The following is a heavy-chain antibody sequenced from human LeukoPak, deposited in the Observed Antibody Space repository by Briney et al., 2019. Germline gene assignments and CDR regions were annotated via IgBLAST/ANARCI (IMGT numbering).Heavy chain of an antibody. CDR2: IYYSGST. CDR3: ARQAAGEGFDI. Sequence: PSETLSLTCTVSGGSIRSSSYYWDWIRQPPGKGLEWIGTIYYSGSTYYNPSLKSRVTISVDTSKNQFSLKLSSVTAADTAVYYCARQAAGEGFDIWGQGTMVTVSS. D-gene: IGHD2-15*01. J-gene: IGHJ3*02. CDR1: GGSIRSSSYY. V-gene: IGHV4-39*01.